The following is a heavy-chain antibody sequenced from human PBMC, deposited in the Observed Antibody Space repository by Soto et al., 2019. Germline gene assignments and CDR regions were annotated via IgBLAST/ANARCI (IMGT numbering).Heavy chain of an antibody. V-gene: IGHV4-59*01. CDR1: GGPINNYY. CDR3: ARESREYYFDY. CDR2: MGYNGYT. Sequence: SETLSLTCTISGGPINNYYCSWFRQPPGKGLEWIGYMGYNGYTSYNPSLRSRVTISQDTSRNQFSLRLSSVTAADTAVYYCARESREYYFDYWGQGTLVTVSS. J-gene: IGHJ4*02.